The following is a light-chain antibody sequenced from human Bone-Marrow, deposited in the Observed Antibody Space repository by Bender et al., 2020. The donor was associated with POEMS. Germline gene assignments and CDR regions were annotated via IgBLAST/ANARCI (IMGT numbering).Light chain of an antibody. Sequence: QSVLTQPPSASGTPGQRVTISCSGSSSNIGGNAVNWWQQIPGTAPKLLLYGNDQRPSGVPDRFSGSKSSTSAPLAISGLRSEGGSGYFCSAWGGILSGWVFSGGTELTVL. CDR3: SAWGGILSGWV. CDR2: GND. CDR1: SSNIGGNA. V-gene: IGLV1-44*01. J-gene: IGLJ3*02.